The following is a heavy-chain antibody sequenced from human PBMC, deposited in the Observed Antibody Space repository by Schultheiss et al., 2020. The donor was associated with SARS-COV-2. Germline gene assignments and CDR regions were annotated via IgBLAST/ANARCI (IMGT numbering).Heavy chain of an antibody. J-gene: IGHJ6*02. CDR2: IHHSGST. CDR1: GGSFSGYY. CDR3: ARDMVYATSFGMDV. D-gene: IGHD2-8*01. V-gene: IGHV4-34*01. Sequence: SETLSLTCAVYGGSFSGYYWSWIRQPPGKGLEWIGEIHHSGSTNYNPSLKSRVTISVDKSKNQFSLKLSSVTAADTAVYYCARDMVYATSFGMDVWGQGTTVTVSS.